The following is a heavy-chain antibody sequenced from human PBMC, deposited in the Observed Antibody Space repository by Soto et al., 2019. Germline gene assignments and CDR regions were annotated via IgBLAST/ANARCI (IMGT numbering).Heavy chain of an antibody. J-gene: IGHJ6*02. V-gene: IGHV3-23*01. Sequence: EVQLLESGGGLVQPGGSLRLSCAASGFTFSSYAMSWVRQAPGKGLEWVSAISGSGGSTYYADSVKGRFTISRDNSKNTLYLQMNSLRDEDTAVYYCAKDPTQMYYYYYYGMDVWGQGTTVTVSS. CDR3: AKDPTQMYYYYYYGMDV. CDR1: GFTFSSYA. CDR2: ISGSGGST.